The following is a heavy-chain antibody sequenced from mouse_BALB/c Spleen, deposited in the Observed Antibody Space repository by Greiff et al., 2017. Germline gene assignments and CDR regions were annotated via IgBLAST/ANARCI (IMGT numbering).Heavy chain of an antibody. J-gene: IGHJ4*01. V-gene: IGHV14-4*02. Sequence: EVQLQQSGAELVRSGASVKLSCTASGFNIKDYYMHWVKQRPEQGLEWIGWIDPENGDTEYAPKFQGKATMTADTSSNTAYLQLSSLTSEDTAVYYCNARGDYDPMDYWGQGTSVTVSS. CDR1: GFNIKDYY. CDR2: IDPENGDT. CDR3: NARGDYDPMDY.